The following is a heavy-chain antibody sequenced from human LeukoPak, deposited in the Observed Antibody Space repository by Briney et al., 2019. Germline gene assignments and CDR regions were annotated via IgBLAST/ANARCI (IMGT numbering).Heavy chain of an antibody. CDR3: ARIGEDTATSFFDY. V-gene: IGHV3-7*01. CDR1: GFTFSSYW. J-gene: IGHJ4*02. CDR2: IKLDGSEK. D-gene: IGHD5-18*01. Sequence: GGSLRLSCAASGFTFSSYWMSWVRQAPGKGLEWVANIKLDGSEKYYVNSVKGRFTISRDNAKNSLYLQMNSLRAEDTAVYYCARIGEDTATSFFDYWGQGTLVTVSS.